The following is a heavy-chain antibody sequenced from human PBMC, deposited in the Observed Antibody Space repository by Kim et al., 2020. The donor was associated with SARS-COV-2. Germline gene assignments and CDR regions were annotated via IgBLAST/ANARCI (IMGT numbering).Heavy chain of an antibody. V-gene: IGHV3-11*04. CDR1: GFTFSDYY. Sequence: GGSLRLSCAASGFTFSDYYMSWIRQAPGKGLEWVSYISSSGSTIYYADSVKGRFTISRDNAKNSLYLQMNSLRAEDTAVYYCAREKAGDSSSWYDAFDIWGQGTMVTVSS. D-gene: IGHD6-13*01. J-gene: IGHJ3*02. CDR3: AREKAGDSSSWYDAFDI. CDR2: ISSSGSTI.